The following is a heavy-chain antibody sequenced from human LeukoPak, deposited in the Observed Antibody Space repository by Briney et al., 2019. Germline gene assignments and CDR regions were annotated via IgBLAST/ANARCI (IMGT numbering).Heavy chain of an antibody. CDR2: ISYDGSNK. CDR1: GFTFNNYN. CDR3: AKGTTVTTLDY. V-gene: IGHV3-30*18. Sequence: GGSLRLSCAASGFTFNNYNMNWVRQAPGKGLEWVAVISYDGSNKYYADSVKGRFTISRDNSKNTLYLQMNSLRAEDTAVYYCAKGTTVTTLDYWGQGTLVTVSS. D-gene: IGHD4-17*01. J-gene: IGHJ4*02.